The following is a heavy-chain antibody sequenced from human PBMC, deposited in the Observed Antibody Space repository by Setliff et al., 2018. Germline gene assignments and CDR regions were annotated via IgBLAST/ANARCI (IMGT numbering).Heavy chain of an antibody. CDR1: GGSISSGSYY. J-gene: IGHJ6*03. Sequence: SETLSLTCTVSGGSISSGSYYWSWIRQPAGKGLEWIGRIYTSGSTNYNPSLKSRVTISVDTSKNQFSLKLSSVTAADTAVYYCARVGTYYYYMDVWGKGTTVTVSS. D-gene: IGHD1-1*01. V-gene: IGHV4-61*02. CDR2: IYTSGST. CDR3: ARVGTYYYYMDV.